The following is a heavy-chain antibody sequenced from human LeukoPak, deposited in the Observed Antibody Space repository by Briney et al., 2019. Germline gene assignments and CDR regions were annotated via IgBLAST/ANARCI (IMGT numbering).Heavy chain of an antibody. CDR1: GFTVSGNY. V-gene: IGHV3-66*03. J-gene: IGHJ3*02. CDR3: AKESAAERDAFDI. D-gene: IGHD6-13*01. CDR2: IYSSGST. Sequence: GGSLRLSCAASGFTVSGNYMSWVRQAPGKGLEWVSVIYSSGSTYYADSVKGRFTISRDNSKNTLYLQMNSLRAEDTAVYYCAKESAAERDAFDIWGQGTMVTVSS.